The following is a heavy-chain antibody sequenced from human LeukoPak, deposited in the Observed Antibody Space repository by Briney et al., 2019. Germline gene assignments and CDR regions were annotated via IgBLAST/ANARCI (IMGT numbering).Heavy chain of an antibody. CDR2: ISSTGSTI. Sequence: GGSLRLSCAASGFTFSSYEMNWVRQAPGKGLEWVSYISSTGSTIYYADCVKGRSTISRDNGKNSLYLQMNSLRAEDTAVYYCARPPGRSSGYQWYFDLWGRGTLVTVSS. D-gene: IGHD3-22*01. V-gene: IGHV3-48*03. CDR1: GFTFSSYE. CDR3: ARPPGRSSGYQWYFDL. J-gene: IGHJ2*01.